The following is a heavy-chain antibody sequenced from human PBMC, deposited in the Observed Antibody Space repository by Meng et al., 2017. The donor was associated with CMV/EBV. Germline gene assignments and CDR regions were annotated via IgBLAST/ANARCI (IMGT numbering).Heavy chain of an antibody. CDR2: ISSSGSTI. Sequence: LKISCAASGFTFSDYYMSWIRQAPGKGLEWVSYISSSGSTIYYADSVKGRFTISRDNAKNSLYLQMNSLRAEDTAVYYCAREIVRSYYDFWSGYYSVPTGAFDIWGQGTMVTVSS. CDR3: AREIVRSYYDFWSGYYSVPTGAFDI. J-gene: IGHJ3*02. CDR1: GFTFSDYY. D-gene: IGHD3-3*01. V-gene: IGHV3-11*01.